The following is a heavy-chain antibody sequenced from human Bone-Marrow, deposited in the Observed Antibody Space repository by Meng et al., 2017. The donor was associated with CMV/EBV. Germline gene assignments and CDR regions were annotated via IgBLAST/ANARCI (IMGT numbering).Heavy chain of an antibody. D-gene: IGHD6-6*01. V-gene: IGHV3-30*02. CDR1: RFIFSNYG. J-gene: IGHJ6*02. CDR2: IRYDGGNR. Sequence: GESLKISCVASRFIFSNYGMHWVRQAPGKGLEWVAYIRYDGGNRHYADSVMGRFTISRDNSKNTLYLQMNSLRAEDTAVYYCARAGFSSSSGRVMSYYYYGMDVWGQGTTVTVSS. CDR3: ARAGFSSSSGRVMSYYYYGMDV.